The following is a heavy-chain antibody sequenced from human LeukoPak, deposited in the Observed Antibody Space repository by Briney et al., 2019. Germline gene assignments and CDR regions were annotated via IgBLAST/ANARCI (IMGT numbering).Heavy chain of an antibody. CDR2: ISGSDGST. Sequence: QSGGSLRLSCAASGFTFSSYVMSWVRQAPGKGLEWVSDISGSDGSTYYADSVKGRFTISRDNAKNTLYLQMNSLRAEDTAVYYCVRGIAAAGWGQGTLVTVSS. V-gene: IGHV3-23*01. J-gene: IGHJ4*02. CDR3: VRGIAAAG. CDR1: GFTFSSYV. D-gene: IGHD6-13*01.